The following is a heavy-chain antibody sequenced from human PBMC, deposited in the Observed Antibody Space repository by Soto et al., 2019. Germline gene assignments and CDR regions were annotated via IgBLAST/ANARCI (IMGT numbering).Heavy chain of an antibody. Sequence: ASVKVSCKASGYTFTVYYMHWVRQAPGQGLEWMGWINPKSGGTMYPQKFQGRVTMTWDTSISTAYMALTRLRPDDTAVYYCARDLAKGGGSAGFDYWREGTLVTVSS. V-gene: IGHV1-2*02. CDR1: GYTFTVYY. D-gene: IGHD1-26*01. CDR2: INPKSGGT. CDR3: ARDLAKGGGSAGFDY. J-gene: IGHJ4*02.